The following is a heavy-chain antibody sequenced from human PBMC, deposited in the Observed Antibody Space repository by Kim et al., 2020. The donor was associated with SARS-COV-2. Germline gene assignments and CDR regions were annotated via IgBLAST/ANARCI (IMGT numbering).Heavy chain of an antibody. CDR2: IYYSGST. CDR3: ARDPNPGVGFLHYYYGMDV. J-gene: IGHJ6*02. Sequence: SETLSLTCTVSGGSISSYYWSWIRQPPGKGLEWIGYIYYSGSTNYNPSLKSRVTISVDTSKNQFSLKLSSVTAADTAVYYCARDPNPGVGFLHYYYGMDVWGQGTTVTVSS. V-gene: IGHV4-59*13. CDR1: GGSISSYY. D-gene: IGHD1-26*01.